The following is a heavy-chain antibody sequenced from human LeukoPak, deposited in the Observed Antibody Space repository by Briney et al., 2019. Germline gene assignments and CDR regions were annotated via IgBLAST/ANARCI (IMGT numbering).Heavy chain of an antibody. CDR2: IYYSGST. CDR1: GGSISSGGYS. V-gene: IGHV4-30-4*07. Sequence: SETLSLTCAVSGGSISSGGYSWSWIRQPPGKGLEWIGYIYYSGSTYYHPSLKSRVTISVDTSKNQFSLKLSSVTAADTAVYYCARAGGQQPIWFDPWGQGTLVTVSS. CDR3: ARAGGQQPIWFDP. J-gene: IGHJ5*02. D-gene: IGHD6-13*01.